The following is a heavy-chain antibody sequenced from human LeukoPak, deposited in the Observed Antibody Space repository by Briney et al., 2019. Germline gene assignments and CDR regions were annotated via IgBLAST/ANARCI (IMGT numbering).Heavy chain of an antibody. V-gene: IGHV4-59*01. D-gene: IGHD5-24*01. CDR3: ARGLMATGD. CDR1: GGSISSYY. CDR2: IYYSGST. Sequence: SETLSLTCTVSGGSISSYYWSWIRQLPGKGLEWIGYIYYSGSTNYNPSLKSRVTISVDTSKNQFSLKLSSVTAADTAVYYYARGLMATGDWGQGTLVTVSS. J-gene: IGHJ4*02.